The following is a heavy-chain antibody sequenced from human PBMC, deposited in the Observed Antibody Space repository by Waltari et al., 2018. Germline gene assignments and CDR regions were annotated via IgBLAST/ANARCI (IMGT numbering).Heavy chain of an antibody. J-gene: IGHJ4*02. CDR2: IIPIFGTA. V-gene: IGHV1-69*13. CDR1: GGTFSSYA. Sequence: QVQLVQSGAEVKKPGSSVKVSCKASGGTFSSYAISWVRQAPGQGLEWMGGIIPIFGTANYAQKFQGRVTITADESTSIAYMELSSLRSEDTAVYYCARASYDYGDYAVDYWGQGTLVTVSS. CDR3: ARASYDYGDYAVDY. D-gene: IGHD4-17*01.